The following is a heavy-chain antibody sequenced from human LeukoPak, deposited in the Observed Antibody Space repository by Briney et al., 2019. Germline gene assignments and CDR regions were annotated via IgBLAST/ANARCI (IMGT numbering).Heavy chain of an antibody. V-gene: IGHV3-23*01. Sequence: GGSLRLSCAASGFTFSSYGMSWVRQAPGKGLEWVSAISGSGGSTYYADSVKGRFTISRDNSKNTLYLQMNSLRAEDTAVYYCARGDYYDNSGSPDYWGQGTLVTVSS. CDR1: GFTFSSYG. CDR2: ISGSGGST. CDR3: ARGDYYDNSGSPDY. D-gene: IGHD3-22*01. J-gene: IGHJ4*02.